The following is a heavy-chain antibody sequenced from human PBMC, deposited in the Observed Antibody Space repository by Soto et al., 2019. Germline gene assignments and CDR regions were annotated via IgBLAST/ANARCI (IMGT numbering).Heavy chain of an antibody. V-gene: IGHV3-23*01. CDR3: AKHSTWNDPRRWSYYFDY. CDR1: GFTFSSYA. J-gene: IGHJ4*02. CDR2: LRGSGGST. Sequence: GGSLRLSCAASGFTFSSYAMSWVRQAPGKGLEWVSALRGSGGSTYYADSVKGRFTISRDNSKTTLYLQMNSLRAEDTAVYYCAKHSTWNDPRRWSYYFDYWGQGTLVTVSS. D-gene: IGHD1-1*01.